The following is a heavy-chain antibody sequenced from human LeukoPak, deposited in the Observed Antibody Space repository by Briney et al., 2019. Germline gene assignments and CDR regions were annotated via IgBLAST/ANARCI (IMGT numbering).Heavy chain of an antibody. D-gene: IGHD6-13*01. V-gene: IGHV3-21*01. CDR2: ISSSSSYI. Sequence: GGSLRLSCAASGSTFSSYSMNWVRQAPGKGLEWVSSISSSSSYIYYADSVKGRFTISRDNAKNSLYLQMNSLRAKDTAVYYCARIGIAAAGCLDYWGQGTLVTVSS. J-gene: IGHJ4*02. CDR1: GSTFSSYS. CDR3: ARIGIAAAGCLDY.